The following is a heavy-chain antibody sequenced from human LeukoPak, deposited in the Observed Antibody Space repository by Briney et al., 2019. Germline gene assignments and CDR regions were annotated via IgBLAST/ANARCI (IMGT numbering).Heavy chain of an antibody. D-gene: IGHD2-2*02. V-gene: IGHV5-51*01. CDR2: IYPGDSDT. CDR3: ARRGYCSSTSCYTGPDAFDI. J-gene: IGHJ3*02. CDR1: GYSFTSYW. Sequence: GESLKISCKGSGYSFTSYWIGWVLQLPGKGLEWMVIIYPGDSDTRYSPSFQGQVTISADKSISTAYLQWSSLKASDTAMYYCARRGYCSSTSCYTGPDAFDIWGRGTMVTVSS.